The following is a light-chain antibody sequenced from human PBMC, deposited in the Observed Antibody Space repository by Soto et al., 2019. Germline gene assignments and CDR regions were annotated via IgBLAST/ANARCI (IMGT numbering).Light chain of an antibody. CDR3: QSYDSSNLAV. J-gene: IGLJ7*01. CDR2: EDN. V-gene: IGLV6-57*03. CDR1: SGNIASNY. Sequence: NFMLTQPHSVSESPGKTVTISCTRSSGNIASNYVQWYQQRPGSAPTTVIYEDNQRPSGVPDRFSGSIDSSSNSASLTISGLKTEDEADYYCQSYDSSNLAVFGGGTQLTVL.